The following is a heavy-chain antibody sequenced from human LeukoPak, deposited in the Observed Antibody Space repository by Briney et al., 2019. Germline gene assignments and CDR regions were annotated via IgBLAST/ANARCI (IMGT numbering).Heavy chain of an antibody. Sequence: SETLSLTCTVSGGSISSYYWSWIRQPPGKGLEWIGYIYYSGSTNYNPSLKSRVTISVDTSKNQFSLKLSSVTAADTAVYYCAREGTRDPNWFDPWGQGTLVTISS. J-gene: IGHJ5*02. CDR1: GGSISSYY. D-gene: IGHD3-10*01. CDR3: AREGTRDPNWFDP. CDR2: IYYSGST. V-gene: IGHV4-59*01.